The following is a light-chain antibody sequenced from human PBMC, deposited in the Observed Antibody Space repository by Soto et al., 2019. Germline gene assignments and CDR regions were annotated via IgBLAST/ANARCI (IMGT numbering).Light chain of an antibody. V-gene: IGKV1-9*01. CDR3: QQLYSFPLT. CDR2: DAS. CDR1: QDFSNF. Sequence: IQMTQSPSSLSASIRDRVTITCRASQDFSNFLAWYQQKPGRAPKLLMYDASTLQSGVPSRFSGSGSGTEFTLTISSLQPEDFATYYCQQLYSFPLTFGGGTKVDIK. J-gene: IGKJ4*01.